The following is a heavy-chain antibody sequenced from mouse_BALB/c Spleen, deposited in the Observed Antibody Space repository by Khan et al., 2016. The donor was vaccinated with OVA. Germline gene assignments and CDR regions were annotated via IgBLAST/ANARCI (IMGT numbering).Heavy chain of an antibody. D-gene: IGHD6-1*01. J-gene: IGHJ1*01. CDR2: INPNNGGT. CDR1: GYTFTEYT. V-gene: IGHV1-22*01. CDR3: GRREFLAYCWFCEV. Sequence: EVQLHESGPELVKPGASVKISCKASGYTFTEYTMHWVKQSPGKSLEWIGRINPNNGGTSYNQKFKGKATLTVDTSSTTAYLELRSLTSEESADYYCGRREFLAYCWFCEVWGEGTTVTVSS.